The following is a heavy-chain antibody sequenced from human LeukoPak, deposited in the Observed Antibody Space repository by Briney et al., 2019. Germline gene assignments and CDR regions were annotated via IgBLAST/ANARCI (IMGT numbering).Heavy chain of an antibody. D-gene: IGHD3-9*01. CDR2: IRSEAYGQTT. CDR1: GFSFGDHA. CDR3: ARGPIYLWIYYAMDV. J-gene: IGHJ6*02. V-gene: IGHV3-49*04. Sequence: GGSLRLSCTASGFSFGDHAMTWVRQAPGKGLEWVSFIRSEAYGQTTEYAASVKDRFTISRDNSKGIVYLQMNSLKTEDTAKYYCARGPIYLWIYYAMDVWGQGTTVIVSS.